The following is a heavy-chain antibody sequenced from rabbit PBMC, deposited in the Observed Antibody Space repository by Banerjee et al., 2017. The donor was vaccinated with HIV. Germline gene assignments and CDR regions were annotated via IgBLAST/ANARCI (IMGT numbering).Heavy chain of an antibody. V-gene: IGHV1S43*01. Sequence: QEQLEESGGDLVKPEGSLTLTCTASGIDFSSYYYMCWVRQAPGKGLELIACIDTSSGSTWYASWAKGRFTISKSTSLNTVTLQMTDLTGADTATYFCARDDGDAGYGTVLWGPGTLVTVS. CDR3: ARDDGDAGYGTVL. J-gene: IGHJ4*01. CDR1: GIDFSSYYY. CDR2: IDTSSGST. D-gene: IGHD7-1*01.